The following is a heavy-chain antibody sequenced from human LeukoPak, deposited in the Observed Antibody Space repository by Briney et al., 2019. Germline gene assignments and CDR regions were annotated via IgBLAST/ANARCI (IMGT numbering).Heavy chain of an antibody. CDR1: GYSFTSYW. J-gene: IGHJ4*02. D-gene: IGHD1-1*01. Sequence: GESLNISCKGSGYSFTSYWIGWMRQMPGKGLEWMGIIYPGDSDTRYSPSIQCQVAISAPKTITTAHLHWNSPNAAATTRYYCARHGNPFEYGRQGTLVTVSS. CDR3: ARHGNPFEY. V-gene: IGHV5-51*01. CDR2: IYPGDSDT.